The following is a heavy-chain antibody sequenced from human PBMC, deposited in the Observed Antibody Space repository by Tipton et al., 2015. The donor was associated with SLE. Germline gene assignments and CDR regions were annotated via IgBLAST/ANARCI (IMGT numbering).Heavy chain of an antibody. D-gene: IGHD3-16*01. CDR2: IHYSGDT. V-gene: IGHV4-39*07. CDR1: GGSIRTNTYF. CDR3: ARGLRGVMTGDWFDP. J-gene: IGHJ5*02. Sequence: TLSLTCTVSGGSIRTNTYFWGWIRQPPGKGLEWIGNIHYSGDTYYNPSLRSRVTISVDTSKNQFSLKRSSVTAADTAVYYCARGLRGVMTGDWFDPWGQGTLVTVSS.